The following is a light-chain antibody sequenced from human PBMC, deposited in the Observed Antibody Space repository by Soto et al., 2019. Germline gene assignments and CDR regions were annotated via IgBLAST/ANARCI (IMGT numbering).Light chain of an antibody. CDR2: AAS. V-gene: IGKV1-12*02. Sequence: DIQMTQSPSSVSASVGDRVTITCRANQGIGSWLAWYQQKPGKAPKLLIYAASSLQSGVPSRFSGSESGTEFTLSISSLQSDDFAVYYCQQYNIWPWTFGQGTKVEIK. J-gene: IGKJ1*01. CDR3: QQYNIWPWT. CDR1: QGIGSW.